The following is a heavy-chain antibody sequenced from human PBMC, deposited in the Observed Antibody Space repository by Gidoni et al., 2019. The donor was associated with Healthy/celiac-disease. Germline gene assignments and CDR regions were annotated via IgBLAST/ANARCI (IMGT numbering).Heavy chain of an antibody. D-gene: IGHD3-3*01. CDR2: IIPILGIA. CDR1: GGTFSSYT. J-gene: IGHJ5*02. V-gene: IGHV1-69*08. CDR3: ARDLDLDYEFWSGLGWFDP. Sequence: VQLVQSGAEVKKPGSSVKVSCKASGGTFSSYTISWVRQAPGQGLEWMGRIIPILGIANYAQKFQGRVTITADKSTSTAYMELSSLRSEDTAVYYCARDLDLDYEFWSGLGWFDPWGQGTLVTVSS.